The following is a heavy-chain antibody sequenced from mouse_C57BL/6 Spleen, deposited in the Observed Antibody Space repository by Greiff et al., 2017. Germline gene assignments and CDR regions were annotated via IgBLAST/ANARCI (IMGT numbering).Heavy chain of an antibody. CDR1: GYTFTGYW. CDR2: ILTGSGST. Sequence: VQLVESGAELMKPGASVKLSCKATGYTFTGYWIEWVKQRPGHGLEWIGEILTGSGSTNYNEKFKGKATFTADTSSNTAYMQISSLTTEDSAIYYCARGYYSNSWFAYWGQGTLVTVSA. V-gene: IGHV1-9*01. D-gene: IGHD2-5*01. J-gene: IGHJ3*01. CDR3: ARGYYSNSWFAY.